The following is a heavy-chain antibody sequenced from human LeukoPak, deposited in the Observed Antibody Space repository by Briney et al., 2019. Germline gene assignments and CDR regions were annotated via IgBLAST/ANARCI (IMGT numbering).Heavy chain of an antibody. Sequence: SQTLSLTCAISGDSVSTNNVAWNWIRRSPSRGLEWLGRTYYRSKWYNDYAVSVKSRITINPDTSKNQFSLQLNSVTPDDTAMYYCAREDLGAAYFDFWGQGTLVTVSS. D-gene: IGHD3-16*01. CDR3: AREDLGAAYFDF. CDR1: GDSVSTNNVA. V-gene: IGHV6-1*01. J-gene: IGHJ4*02. CDR2: TYYRSKWYN.